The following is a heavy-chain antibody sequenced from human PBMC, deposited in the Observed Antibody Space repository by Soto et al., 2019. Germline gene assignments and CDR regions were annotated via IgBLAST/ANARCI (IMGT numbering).Heavy chain of an antibody. Sequence: ASVKVSCKASGGTFSSYAISWVRQAPGQGLEWMGGIIPIFGTANYAQKFQGRVTITADESTSTAYMELSSLRSEDTAVYYCARAAPRITICGVVGPYGMDVWGQGTTVTVSS. CDR1: GGTFSSYA. J-gene: IGHJ6*02. V-gene: IGHV1-69*13. CDR3: ARAAPRITICGVVGPYGMDV. D-gene: IGHD3-3*01. CDR2: IIPIFGTA.